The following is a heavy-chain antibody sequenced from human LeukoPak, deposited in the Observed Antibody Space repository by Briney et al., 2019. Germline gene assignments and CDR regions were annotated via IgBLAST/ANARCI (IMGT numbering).Heavy chain of an antibody. CDR3: AKSPVSSCRGSFCYPFDY. Sequence: PGGSLRLSCAASGFTFSDYYMSWIRQAPGKGLEWVSGINEGGGRTYYADSVKGRFTISRDNSRNTLYLQMNTLRAEDTAVYFCAKSPVSSCRGSFCYPFDYWGQGNLVTVSS. D-gene: IGHD2-15*01. V-gene: IGHV3-23*01. CDR1: GFTFSDYY. CDR2: INEGGGRT. J-gene: IGHJ4*02.